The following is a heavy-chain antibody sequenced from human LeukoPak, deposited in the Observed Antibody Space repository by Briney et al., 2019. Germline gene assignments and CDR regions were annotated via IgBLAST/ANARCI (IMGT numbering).Heavy chain of an antibody. J-gene: IGHJ5*02. V-gene: IGHV3-21*01. CDR1: GFTFSSYS. CDR3: ARGYSSSWDEVDWFDP. D-gene: IGHD6-13*01. CDR2: TSSSSSYI. Sequence: GGSLRLSCAASGFTFSSYSMNWVRQAPGKGLEWVSSTSSSSSYIYYADSVKGRFTISRDNAKNSLYLQMNSLRAEDTAVYYCARGYSSSWDEVDWFDPWGQGTLVTVSS.